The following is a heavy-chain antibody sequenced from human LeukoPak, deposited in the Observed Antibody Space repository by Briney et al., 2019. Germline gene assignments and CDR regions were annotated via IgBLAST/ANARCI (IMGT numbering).Heavy chain of an antibody. CDR1: GFTFSSYW. D-gene: IGHD6-19*01. J-gene: IGHJ6*02. CDR3: VRGSNGWSGMDV. V-gene: IGHV3-74*01. CDR2: INSDGSRT. Sequence: PGGSLRLSCAASGFTFSSYWMHWVRQAPGKGLVWVSRINSDGSRTSYADSVKGRFTISRDNAKNTLYLQMNSLRAEDTAVYYCVRGSNGWSGMDVWGQGTTVTVSS.